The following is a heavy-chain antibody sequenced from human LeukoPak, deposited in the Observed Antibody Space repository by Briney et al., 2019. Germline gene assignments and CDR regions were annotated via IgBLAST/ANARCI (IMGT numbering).Heavy chain of an antibody. J-gene: IGHJ4*02. D-gene: IGHD3-22*01. Sequence: ASVKVSCTASGYTFTSYGISWVRQAPGQGLEWMGWISAYNGNTNYAQKLQGRVTMTTDTSTSTAYMEMRSLRSDDTAVYYCARDRSPRQYVGSSGYIYWGQGTLVTVSS. V-gene: IGHV1-18*01. CDR2: ISAYNGNT. CDR3: ARDRSPRQYVGSSGYIY. CDR1: GYTFTSYG.